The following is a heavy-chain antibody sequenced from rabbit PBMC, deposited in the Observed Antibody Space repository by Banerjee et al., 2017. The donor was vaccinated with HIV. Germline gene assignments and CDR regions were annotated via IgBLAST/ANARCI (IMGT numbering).Heavy chain of an antibody. D-gene: IGHD8-1*01. CDR1: GFSFINKYV. Sequence: QEQLEESGGDLVKPEGSLTLTCTASGFSFINKYVMCWVRQAPGKGLEWIACINTSSGNTVYASWAKGRFTISRTSSTTVSLQMTSLTAADTATYFCARNGAGSNYAFNLWGQGTLVTVS. CDR3: ARNGAGSNYAFNL. J-gene: IGHJ4*01. V-gene: IGHV1S45*01. CDR2: INTSSGNT.